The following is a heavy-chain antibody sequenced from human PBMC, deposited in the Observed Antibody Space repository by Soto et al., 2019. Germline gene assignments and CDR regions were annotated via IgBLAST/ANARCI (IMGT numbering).Heavy chain of an antibody. CDR3: ARVRASTTYDSSGYIDY. CDR1: GGSISSCGYY. CDR2: IYYSGST. J-gene: IGHJ4*02. Sequence: SGTLSLTCTVSGGSISSCGYYWSWIRQHPGKGLEWIGYIYYSGSTYYNPALKSLVTISVDTSKNQFSLKLSSVTAADTAVYYCARVRASTTYDSSGYIDYWGQGTLVTVSS. D-gene: IGHD3-22*01. V-gene: IGHV4-31*01.